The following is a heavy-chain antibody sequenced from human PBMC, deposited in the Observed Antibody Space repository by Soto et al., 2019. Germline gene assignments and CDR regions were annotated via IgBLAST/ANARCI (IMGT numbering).Heavy chain of an antibody. V-gene: IGHV4-39*01. CDR2: IYYSGST. CDR1: GGSISSISYY. D-gene: IGHD3-22*01. Sequence: SETLSLTCTVSGGSISSISYYWGWIRQPPGKGLEWIGSIYYSGSTYYNPSLKSRVTISVDTSKNQFSLKLSSVTAAVTAVYYCARHSIVVPAFDYWGQGTLVTVS. J-gene: IGHJ4*02. CDR3: ARHSIVVPAFDY.